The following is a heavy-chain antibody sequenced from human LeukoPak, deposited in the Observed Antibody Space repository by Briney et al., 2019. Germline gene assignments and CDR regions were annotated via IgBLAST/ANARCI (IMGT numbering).Heavy chain of an antibody. Sequence: GASVKVSCKTSGYTFTSYYMHWVRQAPGQGLEWMGIINPSGGSTSYAQKFQGRVTMTRDMSTSTVYMELSSLRSEDTAEYYCASLAPRITMVRGVTIGDAFDIWGQGTMVTVSS. CDR3: ASLAPRITMVRGVTIGDAFDI. D-gene: IGHD3-10*01. CDR1: GYTFTSYY. J-gene: IGHJ3*02. CDR2: INPSGGST. V-gene: IGHV1-46*01.